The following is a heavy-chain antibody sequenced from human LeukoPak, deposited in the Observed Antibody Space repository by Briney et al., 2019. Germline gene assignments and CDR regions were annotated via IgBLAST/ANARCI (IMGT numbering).Heavy chain of an antibody. D-gene: IGHD5-18*01. V-gene: IGHV1-69*04. J-gene: IGHJ3*02. CDR2: IIPILGIA. CDR3: AREGNTAMVNDAFDI. Sequence: SVKVSCKASGGTFSSYAISWVRQAPGQGLEWMGRIIPILGIANYARKFQGRVTITADKSTSTAYMELSSLRSEDTAVYYCAREGNTAMVNDAFDIWGQGTMVTVSS. CDR1: GGTFSSYA.